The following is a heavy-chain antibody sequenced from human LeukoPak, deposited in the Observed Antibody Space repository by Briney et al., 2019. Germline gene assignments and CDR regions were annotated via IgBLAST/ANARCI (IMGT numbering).Heavy chain of an antibody. CDR1: GFTVSSNY. D-gene: IGHD1-26*01. CDR2: IYSGSST. Sequence: GGSLRLSCAASGFTVSSNYMSWVRQAPGKGLEWVSVIYSGSSTYYADSMKGRFTISRDNSKNTLYLQMNSLRAEDTAVYYCARIVGASYFDYWGQGTLVTVSS. CDR3: ARIVGASYFDY. V-gene: IGHV3-53*01. J-gene: IGHJ4*02.